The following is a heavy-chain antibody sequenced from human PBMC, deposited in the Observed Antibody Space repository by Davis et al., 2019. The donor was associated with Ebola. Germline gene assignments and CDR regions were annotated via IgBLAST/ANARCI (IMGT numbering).Heavy chain of an antibody. CDR3: ARGKSGSYSDLNWFDP. J-gene: IGHJ5*02. CDR1: GGTFSSYA. CDR2: IIPILGIA. Sequence: SVKVSCKASGGTFSSYAISWVRQAPGQGLEWMGRIIPILGIANYAQKFQGRVTITADKSTSTAYMELSSLRSEDTAVYYCARGKSGSYSDLNWFDPWGQGTLVTVSS. V-gene: IGHV1-69*04. D-gene: IGHD1-26*01.